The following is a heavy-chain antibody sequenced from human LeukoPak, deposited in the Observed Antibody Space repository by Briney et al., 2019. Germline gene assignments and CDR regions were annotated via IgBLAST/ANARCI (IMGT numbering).Heavy chain of an antibody. Sequence: PGGSLRLSCAASGFTFSSYWMHWVRQAPGKGLVWVSRINSDGSTTSYADAVKGRFTISRDNAKNTLFLQMNSLRAEDTAVYYCARDGGFCTNGVCFFDFWGQGTLVTVSS. D-gene: IGHD2-8*01. CDR3: ARDGGFCTNGVCFFDF. CDR2: INSDGSTT. V-gene: IGHV3-74*01. J-gene: IGHJ4*02. CDR1: GFTFSSYW.